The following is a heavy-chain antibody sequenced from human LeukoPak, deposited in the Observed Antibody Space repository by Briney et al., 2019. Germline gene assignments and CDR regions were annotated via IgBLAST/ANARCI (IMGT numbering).Heavy chain of an antibody. V-gene: IGHV5-51*01. CDR2: IYPGDSDT. J-gene: IGHJ3*02. Sequence: GESLKISCKGSGYSFTSYWIGWVRQMPGKGLEWMGIIYPGDSDTRYSPSFQGQVTISADKSISTAYLQWSSLKASDTAMYYCARHPPPYSGSYHSVLSYAFDIWGQGTMVTVSS. CDR1: GYSFTSYW. D-gene: IGHD1-26*01. CDR3: ARHPPPYSGSYHSVLSYAFDI.